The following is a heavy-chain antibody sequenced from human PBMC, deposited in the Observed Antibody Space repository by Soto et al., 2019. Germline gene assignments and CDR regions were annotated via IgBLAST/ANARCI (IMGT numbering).Heavy chain of an antibody. D-gene: IGHD6-13*01. CDR3: AREVSAAGTDHYYYYYGMDV. Sequence: ASVKVSCKASGYTFTSYGISWVRQAPGQGLEWMGWISAYNGNTNYAQKLQGRVTMTTDTSTSTAYMELRSLRSDDTAVYYCAREVSAAGTDHYYYYYGMDVWGQGTTVTVSS. CDR1: GYTFTSYG. J-gene: IGHJ6*02. V-gene: IGHV1-18*01. CDR2: ISAYNGNT.